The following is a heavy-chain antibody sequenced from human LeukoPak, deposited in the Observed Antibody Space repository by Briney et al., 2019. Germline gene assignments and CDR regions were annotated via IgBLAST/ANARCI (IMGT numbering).Heavy chain of an antibody. J-gene: IGHJ4*02. CDR2: IYYSGST. CDR3: ARGPWGIATADTNFDY. CDR1: GGPISSYY. D-gene: IGHD6-13*01. V-gene: IGHV4-59*01. Sequence: SGTLSLTCTVSGGPISSYYWSWIRQPPGKGLEWIGYIYYSGSTNYNPSLKSRVTISIDTSKNQFSLKLSSVTAADTAVYYCARGPWGIATADTNFDYWGQGTLVTVSS.